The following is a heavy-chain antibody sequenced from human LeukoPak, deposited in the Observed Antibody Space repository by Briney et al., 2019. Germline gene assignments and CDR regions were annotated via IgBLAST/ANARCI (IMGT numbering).Heavy chain of an antibody. Sequence: PSETLSLTCAVYGGSFSGYYWSWIRQPPGKGLEWIGYIYYNGGSGSTNYSPSLKSRVTISVDMSKNQFSLKLSSVTAADTAVYYCARRVGVTRFGYWGQGALVTVSS. V-gene: IGHV4-59*08. D-gene: IGHD1-26*01. CDR3: ARRVGVTRFGY. CDR2: IYYNGGSGST. CDR1: GGSFSGYY. J-gene: IGHJ4*02.